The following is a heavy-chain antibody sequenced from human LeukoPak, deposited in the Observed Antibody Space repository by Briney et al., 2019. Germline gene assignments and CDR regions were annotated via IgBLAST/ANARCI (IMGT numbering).Heavy chain of an antibody. D-gene: IGHD5-12*01. Sequence: GGSLRLSCAASGFTFSSYGMHWVRQAPGKGLEWVAVISYDGSNKYYADSVKGRFTISKDNSKNTLYLQMNSLRAVDTAVYYCARRRGYSGYDLDYWGQGTLVTVSS. CDR1: GFTFSSYG. V-gene: IGHV3-30*03. CDR2: ISYDGSNK. CDR3: ARRRGYSGYDLDY. J-gene: IGHJ4*02.